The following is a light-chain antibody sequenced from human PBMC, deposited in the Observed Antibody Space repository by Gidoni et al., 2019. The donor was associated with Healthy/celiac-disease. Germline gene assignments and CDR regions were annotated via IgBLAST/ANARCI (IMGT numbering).Light chain of an antibody. CDR3: AAGDDSLNGPV. V-gene: IGLV1-44*01. Sequence: QSVLTQPPSASGTPGQRVTLSCSGSSSNIGSNTVNWYQQLPGTAPKLLIYSNNQRPSGVPDRFSGSKSGTSASLAISGLQSEDEADYYCAAGDDSLNGPVFGGGTKLTVL. J-gene: IGLJ2*01. CDR2: SNN. CDR1: SSNIGSNT.